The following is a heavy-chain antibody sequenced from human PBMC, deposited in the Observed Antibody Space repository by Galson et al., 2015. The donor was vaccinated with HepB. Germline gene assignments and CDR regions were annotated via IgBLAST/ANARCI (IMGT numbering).Heavy chain of an antibody. V-gene: IGHV1-18*04. D-gene: IGHD3-10*01. CDR3: ARRGAYYGIFFFDY. J-gene: IGHJ4*02. CDR2: ISAYNGDT. Sequence: SVKVSCKASGYIFTSYGISWVRQAPGQGLEWMGWISAYNGDTNYAQKVQGRVTMTRDTSTNTAYMELRSLRSDDTAVYYCARRGAYYGIFFFDYWGQGTLVTVSS. CDR1: GYIFTSYG.